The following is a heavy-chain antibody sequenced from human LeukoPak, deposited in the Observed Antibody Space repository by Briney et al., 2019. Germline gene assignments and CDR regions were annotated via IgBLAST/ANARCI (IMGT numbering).Heavy chain of an antibody. J-gene: IGHJ5*02. CDR1: GSTFDDYA. V-gene: IGHV3-9*01. CDR2: ISWNSGSI. CDR3: AKDTGSRLRYRFDP. D-gene: IGHD4-17*01. Sequence: PGGSLRLSCAASGSTFDDYAMHWVRQAPGKGLEWVSGISWNSGSIGYADSVKGRFTIPRDNAKNSLYLQMNSLRAEDTALYYCAKDTGSRLRYRFDPWGQGTLVTVSS.